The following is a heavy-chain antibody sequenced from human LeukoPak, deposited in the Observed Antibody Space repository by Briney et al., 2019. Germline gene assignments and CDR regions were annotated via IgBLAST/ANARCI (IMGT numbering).Heavy chain of an antibody. CDR3: ARGYYDSSGPDAFDI. D-gene: IGHD3-22*01. J-gene: IGHJ3*02. Sequence: GGSLRPSCAASGFTFSSYSMNWVRQAPGKGLEWVSSISSSSSYIYYADSVKGRFTISRDNAKNSLYLQMNSLRAEDTAVYCCARGYYDSSGPDAFDIWGQGTMVTVSS. CDR2: ISSSSSYI. V-gene: IGHV3-21*01. CDR1: GFTFSSYS.